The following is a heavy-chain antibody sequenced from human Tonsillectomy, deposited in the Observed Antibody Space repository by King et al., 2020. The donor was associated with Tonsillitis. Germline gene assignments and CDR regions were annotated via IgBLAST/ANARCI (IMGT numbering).Heavy chain of an antibody. J-gene: IGHJ4*02. CDR2: ISSNGGST. CDR3: VKDRRNDILTGYFKG. V-gene: IGHV3-64D*06. D-gene: IGHD3-9*01. Sequence: VQLVESGGGLVQPGGSLRLSCSASGFTFSSYAMHWVRQAPGKGLEYVSAISSNGGSTYYADSVKGRFTISRDNSKNTLYLQMSSMRAEDTAVYYCVKDRRNDILTGYFKGWGQGTLVTVSS. CDR1: GFTFSSYA.